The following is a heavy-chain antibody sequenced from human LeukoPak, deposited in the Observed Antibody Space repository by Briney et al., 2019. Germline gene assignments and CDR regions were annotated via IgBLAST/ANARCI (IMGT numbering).Heavy chain of an antibody. CDR1: GGSISSSSYY. CDR2: IYYSGST. Sequence: SETLSLTCTVSGGSISSSSYYWGWIRQPPGKGLEWIGSIYYSGSTYYNPSLKSRVTISIDTSKNQFSLKLSSVTAADTAVYYCARESYDSSGYYWETTDYWGQGTLVTVPS. V-gene: IGHV4-39*07. CDR3: ARESYDSSGYYWETTDY. J-gene: IGHJ4*02. D-gene: IGHD3-22*01.